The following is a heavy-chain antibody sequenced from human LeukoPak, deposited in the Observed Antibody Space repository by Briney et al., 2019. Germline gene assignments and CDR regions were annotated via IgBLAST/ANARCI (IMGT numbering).Heavy chain of an antibody. J-gene: IGHJ4*02. D-gene: IGHD5-24*01. CDR1: GGSIRSTTYY. CDR3: ASIVDMATTVDY. CDR2: IYYNGDT. V-gene: IGHV4-39*01. Sequence: SETLSLTCTVSGGSIRSTTYYWGWIRQPPGKGLEWIGNIYYNGDTYYNPSLKSRVTISADTSMNQFSLKLNSVTAADTAVFYCASIVDMATTVDYWGQGTLVTVSS.